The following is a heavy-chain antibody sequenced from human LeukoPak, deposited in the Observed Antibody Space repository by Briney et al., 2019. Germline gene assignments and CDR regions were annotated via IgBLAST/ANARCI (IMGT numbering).Heavy chain of an antibody. D-gene: IGHD1-1*01. CDR1: GGTFSSYA. J-gene: IGHJ4*02. CDR2: IIPILGTA. Sequence: ASVKVSCKASGGTFSSYAISWVRQAPGQGLEWMGRIIPILGTANYAQKFQGRVTITTDESTSTAYMELSSLRSEDTAVYYCARDRGTKPPGPPFDYWGQGTLVTVSS. CDR3: ARDRGTKPPGPPFDY. V-gene: IGHV1-69*11.